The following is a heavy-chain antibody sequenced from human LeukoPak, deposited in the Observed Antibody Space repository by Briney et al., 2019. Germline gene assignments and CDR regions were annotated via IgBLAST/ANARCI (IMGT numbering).Heavy chain of an antibody. J-gene: IGHJ3*02. V-gene: IGHV6-1*01. CDR3: ARGFPSNPVAFDI. D-gene: IGHD4-11*01. CDR2: TYYRSKWYN. CDR1: GDSVSSNSAT. Sequence: SQTLSLTCAISGDSVSSNSATRNWIRQSPSRGLEWLGRTYYRSKWYNDYAASVKSRITINPDTSKNQFSLQLNSVTPEDTAVYYCARGFPSNPVAFDIWGQGTMVTVSS.